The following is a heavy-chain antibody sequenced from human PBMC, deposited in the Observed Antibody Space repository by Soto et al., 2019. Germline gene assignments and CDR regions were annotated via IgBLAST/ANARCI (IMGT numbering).Heavy chain of an antibody. Sequence: GASVKVSCKASGYTFTSYGISWVRQAPGQGLEWMGWISAYNGNTNYAQKLQGRVTMTTDTSTSTAYMELRSLRSDDTAVYYCARAHFFFFWVAYYYYVMYFSGQRSSVPVSS. V-gene: IGHV1-18*01. CDR3: ARAHFFFFWVAYYYYVMYF. CDR1: GYTFTSYG. J-gene: IGHJ6*02. D-gene: IGHD3-3*01. CDR2: ISAYNGNT.